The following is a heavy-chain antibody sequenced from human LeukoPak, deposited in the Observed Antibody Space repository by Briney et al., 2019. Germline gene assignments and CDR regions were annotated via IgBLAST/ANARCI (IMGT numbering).Heavy chain of an antibody. CDR1: GGSISSYY. D-gene: IGHD2-2*01. CDR3: ARINEYCSSTSCYYGFDP. Sequence: SETLSLTCTVSGGSISSYYWSWIRQPPGKGLEWIGYIYYSGSTNYNPSLKSRVTISVDTSKNQFSLKLSSVTAADTAVYYCARINEYCSSTSCYYGFDPWGQGTLVTVSS. CDR2: IYYSGST. V-gene: IGHV4-59*12. J-gene: IGHJ5*02.